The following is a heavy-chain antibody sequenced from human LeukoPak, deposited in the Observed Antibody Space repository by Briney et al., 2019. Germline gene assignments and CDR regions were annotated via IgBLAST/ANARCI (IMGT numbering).Heavy chain of an antibody. CDR1: GFTFSNYG. V-gene: IGHV3-30*18. CDR2: ISHDGRTK. J-gene: IGHJ4*02. Sequence: GGSLRLSCAASGFTFSNYGMHWVRQAPGKGLEWVAVISHDGRTKYYADSVKGRFTISRDNAKNSLYLQMNSLRAEDTALYYCAKSRRGYSGYDLDYWGQGTLVTVSS. CDR3: AKSRRGYSGYDLDY. D-gene: IGHD5-12*01.